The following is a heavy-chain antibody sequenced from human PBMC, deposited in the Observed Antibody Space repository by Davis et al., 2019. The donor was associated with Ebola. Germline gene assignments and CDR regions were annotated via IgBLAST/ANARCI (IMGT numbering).Heavy chain of an antibody. J-gene: IGHJ3*02. CDR3: ARDWSTIFGQLDAFDI. CDR2: ISGSGSSK. Sequence: GGSLRLSCGASGFTFSSYAMSWVRQAPGKGLEWVSGISGSGSSKYYADSVKGRFTVSRDNSKNTLYLQMNSLRAEDTAVYYCARDWSTIFGQLDAFDIWGQGTMVTVSS. D-gene: IGHD3-3*01. CDR1: GFTFSSYA. V-gene: IGHV3-23*01.